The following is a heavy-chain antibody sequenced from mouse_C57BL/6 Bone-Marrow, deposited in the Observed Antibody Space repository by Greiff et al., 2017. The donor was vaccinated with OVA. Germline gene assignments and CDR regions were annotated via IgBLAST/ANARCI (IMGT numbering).Heavy chain of an antibody. Sequence: VQVVESGAELVRPGASVTLSCKASGYTFTDYEMHWVKQTPVHGLEWIGAIDPETGGTAYNQKVKGKAILTADKSSSTAYMELRSLTSEDSAVYYCTRSYSNYGDFDYWGQGTTLTVSS. D-gene: IGHD2-5*01. J-gene: IGHJ2*01. CDR3: TRSYSNYGDFDY. CDR1: GYTFTDYE. CDR2: IDPETGGT. V-gene: IGHV1-15*01.